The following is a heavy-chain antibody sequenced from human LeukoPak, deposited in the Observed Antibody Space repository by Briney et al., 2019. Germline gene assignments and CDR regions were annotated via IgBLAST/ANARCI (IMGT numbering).Heavy chain of an antibody. CDR3: TKRGAYGSGRSYFFEF. Sequence: GGSLRLSCAASGFTFSSHAMSWVCQAPGEGLEWVSSISDSGGDTFYANSVKGRFAISRDNFKNTLYLQMNSLRAEDTAVYFCTKRGAYGSGRSYFFEFWGQGTLVTVSS. J-gene: IGHJ4*02. D-gene: IGHD2-15*01. CDR1: GFTFSSHA. V-gene: IGHV3-23*01. CDR2: ISDSGGDT.